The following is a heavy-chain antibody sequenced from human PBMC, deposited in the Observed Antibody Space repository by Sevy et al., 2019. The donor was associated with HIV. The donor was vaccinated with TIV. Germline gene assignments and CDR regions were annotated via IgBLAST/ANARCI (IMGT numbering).Heavy chain of an antibody. Sequence: GESLKISCKASGYRFADYWIGWVRQMPGKGLEYMGIIYHVDSETRYSPPFQGQVTISVAKSISTDYLQWSILKASDSAIYYCARGARGTLPAYYYYTLNVWGQGTTVTVSS. D-gene: IGHD1-1*01. CDR2: IYHVDSET. CDR3: ARGARGTLPAYYYYTLNV. J-gene: IGHJ6*02. CDR1: GYRFADYW. V-gene: IGHV5-51*01.